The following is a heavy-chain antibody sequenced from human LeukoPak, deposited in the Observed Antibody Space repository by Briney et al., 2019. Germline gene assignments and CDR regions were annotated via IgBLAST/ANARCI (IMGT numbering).Heavy chain of an antibody. CDR2: INHSGST. D-gene: IGHD6-19*01. J-gene: IGHJ4*02. V-gene: IGHV4-34*01. Sequence: PSETLSLTCAVYVGSFSGYYWSWIRQPPGKGLEWIGEINHSGSTNYNPSLKSRVTISVDTSKNQFSLKLSSVTAADTAVYFCARGAVTDYWGQGTLVTVSS. CDR1: VGSFSGYY. CDR3: ARGAVTDY.